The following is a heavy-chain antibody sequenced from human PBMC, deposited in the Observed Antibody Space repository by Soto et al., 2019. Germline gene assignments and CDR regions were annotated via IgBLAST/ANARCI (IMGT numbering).Heavy chain of an antibody. Sequence: QVQLVQSGAEVKKPGASVKVSCKSSGYTFTHYGVSWVRQAPGQGLEWMGWISPYNGNSNYAQNLQGRFTMTKDTSTSTAYMALRSLRSDDTAVYYCAKGSNDFWSGSLATGDSFDIWGQGTMVTVSS. CDR3: AKGSNDFWSGSLATGDSFDI. V-gene: IGHV1-18*01. D-gene: IGHD3-3*01. CDR2: ISPYNGNS. J-gene: IGHJ3*02. CDR1: GYTFTHYG.